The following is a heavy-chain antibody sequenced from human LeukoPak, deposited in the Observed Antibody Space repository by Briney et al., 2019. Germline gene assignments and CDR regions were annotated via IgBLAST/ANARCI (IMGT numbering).Heavy chain of an antibody. CDR1: GFTFSSYA. CDR2: ISGSGGST. CDR3: ALRILEAFDI. J-gene: IGHJ3*02. V-gene: IGHV3-23*01. D-gene: IGHD3-16*01. Sequence: GGSLRLSCAASGFTFSSYAMSWVRRAPGKGLEWGSAISGSGGSTYYAESVKGRFTISRDNSKNTLYLQMNSLRAEDTAVYYCALRILEAFDIWGQGTMVTVSS.